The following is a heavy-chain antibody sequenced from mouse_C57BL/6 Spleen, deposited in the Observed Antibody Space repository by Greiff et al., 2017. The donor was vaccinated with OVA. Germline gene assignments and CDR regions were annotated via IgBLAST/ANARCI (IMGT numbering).Heavy chain of an antibody. Sequence: EVKLMESGGGLVQPGGSLSLSCAASGFTFPDYYMSWVRQPPGKALEWLGFIRNKANGNSTEYSASVKGRFTISRDNSQSILYLQMKALRAEDSATYYCARNSRYYFDYWGQGTTLTVSS. CDR2: IRNKANGNST. CDR3: ARNSRYYFDY. CDR1: GFTFPDYY. J-gene: IGHJ2*01. V-gene: IGHV7-3*01.